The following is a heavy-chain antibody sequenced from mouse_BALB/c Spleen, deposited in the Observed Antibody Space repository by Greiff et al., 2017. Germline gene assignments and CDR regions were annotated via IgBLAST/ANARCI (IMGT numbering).Heavy chain of an antibody. CDR2: INPGSGGT. V-gene: IGHV1-54*03. D-gene: IGHD2-4*01. Sequence: VQLQQSGAELVRPGTSVKVSCKASGYAFTNYLIEWVKQRPGQGLEWIGVINPGSGGTNYNEKFKGKATLTADKSSSTAYMQLSSLTSDDSAVYFCARDYDYDVRVWFAYWGQGTLVTVSA. J-gene: IGHJ3*01. CDR1: GYAFTNYL. CDR3: ARDYDYDVRVWFAY.